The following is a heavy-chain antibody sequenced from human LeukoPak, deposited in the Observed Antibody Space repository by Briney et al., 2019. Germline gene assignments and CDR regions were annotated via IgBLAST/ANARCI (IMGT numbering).Heavy chain of an antibody. J-gene: IGHJ4*02. CDR2: IFSSGNN. CDR3: AREGGGFDY. CDR1: GGSISSYS. V-gene: IGHV4-4*07. Sequence: SEPLSLTCSVSGGSISSYSWSWIRQPAGKGLDWIGRIFSSGNNKYNPSLKSRVIMSVDTSKNQFSLKLTSVTAADTAVYYCAREGGGFDYWGQGTLVTVSS. D-gene: IGHD3-16*01.